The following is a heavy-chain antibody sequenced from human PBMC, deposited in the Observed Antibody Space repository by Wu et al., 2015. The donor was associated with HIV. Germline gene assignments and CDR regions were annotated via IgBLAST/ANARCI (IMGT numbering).Heavy chain of an antibody. CDR2: ISAYNGNT. V-gene: IGHV1-18*01. CDR1: GYSFTTYG. Sequence: QVQLVQSGSEVKNPGASVKVSCKASGYSFTTYGISWVRQAPGQGLEWMGWISAYNGNTKYAQKLQGRVTMTTDTATGTAYMELRSLRSDDTAIYYCARRNSSLVGNVYQYYGMDVWGQGTTVTIPS. J-gene: IGHJ6*02. CDR3: ARRNSSLVGNVYQYYGMDV. D-gene: IGHD6-13*01.